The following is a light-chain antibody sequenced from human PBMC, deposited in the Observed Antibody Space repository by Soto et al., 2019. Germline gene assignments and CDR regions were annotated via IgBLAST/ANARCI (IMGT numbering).Light chain of an antibody. J-gene: IGLJ1*01. Sequence: QSALTQPASVSGSPGQSITISCTGTSSDIGAYNHVSWYQQHPARAPKLIMYEVNTPPSEIANRFSASKSGNTASLTISGLQAEDESDYYCFSYTSSSTYVFGTGTKLTVL. CDR1: SSDIGAYNH. CDR2: EVN. CDR3: FSYTSSSTYV. V-gene: IGLV2-14*01.